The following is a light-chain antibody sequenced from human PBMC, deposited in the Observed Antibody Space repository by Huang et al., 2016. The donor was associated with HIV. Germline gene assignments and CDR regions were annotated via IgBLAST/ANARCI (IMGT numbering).Light chain of an antibody. CDR1: QSVLYSSNNKNH. CDR2: WAS. CDR3: HQYFSPPPT. J-gene: IGKJ5*01. Sequence: DIVMTQSPDSLAVSLGERATINCKSSQSVLYSSNNKNHVGWYQQKPGQPPKRLIYWASTRESGVPDRFSGSGSGTDFSLTISSLQAEDVAVYYCHQYFSPPPTFGQGTRLEIK. V-gene: IGKV4-1*01.